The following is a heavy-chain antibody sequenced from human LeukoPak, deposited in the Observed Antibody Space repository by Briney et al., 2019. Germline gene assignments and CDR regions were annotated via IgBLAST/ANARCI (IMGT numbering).Heavy chain of an antibody. V-gene: IGHV4-34*01. CDR1: GGSFSGYY. D-gene: IGHD3-22*01. CDR2: INHSGST. Sequence: PSETLSLTCAVYGGSFSGYYWSWIRQPPRKRLEWVGEINHSGSTNYNPSLKSRVTISVDTSKNQFSLKLSSVTAADTAVYYCARGAPLDTMIVVVIHLHAFDVWGQGTMVTVSS. J-gene: IGHJ3*01. CDR3: ARGAPLDTMIVVVIHLHAFDV.